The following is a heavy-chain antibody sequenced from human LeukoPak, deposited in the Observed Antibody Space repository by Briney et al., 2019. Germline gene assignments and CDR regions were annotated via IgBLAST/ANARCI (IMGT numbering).Heavy chain of an antibody. D-gene: IGHD2-21*01. CDR2: IYSDNT. Sequence: GGSLRLSCTVSGFTVSSNSMSWVRQAPGKGLEWVSFIYSDNTHYSDSVKGRFTISRDNSKNTLYLQMNSLRAEDTAVYYCVRDYDVIGETNWGQGTLVTVSS. J-gene: IGHJ4*02. CDR1: GFTVSSNS. CDR3: VRDYDVIGETN. V-gene: IGHV3-53*01.